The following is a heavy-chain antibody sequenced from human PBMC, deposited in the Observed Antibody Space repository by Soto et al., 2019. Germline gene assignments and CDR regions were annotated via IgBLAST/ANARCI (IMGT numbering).Heavy chain of an antibody. CDR3: ARGRLGYCSSTSCYEGYYYYYMDV. CDR1: GYTFTSYG. J-gene: IGHJ6*03. V-gene: IGHV1-18*01. CDR2: ISAYNGNT. D-gene: IGHD2-2*01. Sequence: GASVKLSCKASGYTFTSYGISWVRQAPGQGLEWMGWISAYNGNTNYAQKLQGRVTMTTDTSTSTAYMELRSLRSDDTAVYYCARGRLGYCSSTSCYEGYYYYYMDVWGKGTTVTVSS.